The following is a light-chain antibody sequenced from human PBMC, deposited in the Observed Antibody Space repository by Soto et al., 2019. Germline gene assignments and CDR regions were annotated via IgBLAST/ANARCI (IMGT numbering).Light chain of an antibody. CDR3: QQANSFPLP. CDR1: QGISSW. V-gene: IGKV1-12*01. Sequence: DIQMTQSPSSVSASVGDRVTITCRASQGISSWLDWYQQNPGKAPKHLIYAASSLQSGVPSRFSGGGSGTDFTLTISGLKPEDFATYYCQQANSFPLPFGPGTKVDIK. CDR2: AAS. J-gene: IGKJ3*01.